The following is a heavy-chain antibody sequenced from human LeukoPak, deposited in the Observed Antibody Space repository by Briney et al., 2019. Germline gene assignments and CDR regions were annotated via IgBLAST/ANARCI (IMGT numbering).Heavy chain of an antibody. D-gene: IGHD6-13*01. J-gene: IGHJ4*02. CDR2: ISGSGGST. Sequence: GGSLRLSCAASGFTFSSYAMSWFRQAPGKGLEWVSAISGSGGSTYYADSVKGRFTISRDNSKNTLYLQMNSLRAEDTAVYYCAKAPSRSSWYYFDYWGQGTLVTVSS. CDR1: GFTFSSYA. V-gene: IGHV3-23*01. CDR3: AKAPSRSSWYYFDY.